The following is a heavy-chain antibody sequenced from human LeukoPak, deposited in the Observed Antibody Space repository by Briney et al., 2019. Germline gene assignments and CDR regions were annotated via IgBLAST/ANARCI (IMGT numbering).Heavy chain of an antibody. CDR2: IIPIFGTA. D-gene: IGHD3-10*01. CDR1: GGTFNSYA. CDR3: ARGVTMVRGVTSTGNWFDP. J-gene: IGHJ5*02. Sequence: SVKVSCKASGGTFNSYAISWVRQAPGQGLEWMGGIIPIFGTANYAQKFQGRVTITADESTSTAYMELSSLRSEDTAVYYCARGVTMVRGVTSTGNWFDPWGQGTLVTVSS. V-gene: IGHV1-69*01.